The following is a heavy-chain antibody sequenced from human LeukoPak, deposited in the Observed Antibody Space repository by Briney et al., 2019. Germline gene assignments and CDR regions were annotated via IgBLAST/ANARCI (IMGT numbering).Heavy chain of an antibody. Sequence: GRSLRLSCAASGFTFSSYGMHWVRQAPGKGLEWVAVISYDGSNKYYADSVKGRFTISRDNSKNTLYLQMNSLRAEDTAVYYCAKDLGYCSGGSCYHPDYWGQGTLVTVSS. CDR2: ISYDGSNK. CDR1: GFTFSSYG. J-gene: IGHJ4*02. CDR3: AKDLGYCSGGSCYHPDY. D-gene: IGHD2-15*01. V-gene: IGHV3-30*18.